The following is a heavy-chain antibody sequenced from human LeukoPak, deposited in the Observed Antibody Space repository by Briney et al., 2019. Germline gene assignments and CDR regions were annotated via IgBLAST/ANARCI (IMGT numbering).Heavy chain of an antibody. Sequence: ASVKVSCKASGYTFTNYYMHWVRQAPGQGLEWMGIINPSGGSTTYAQKFQGRVTMTRDTSTSTVYMELGGLRSEDTAVYYCARDLHIDGRPEGRDYWGQGTLVTVSS. D-gene: IGHD3-10*01. CDR1: GYTFTNYY. J-gene: IGHJ4*02. CDR3: ARDLHIDGRPEGRDY. V-gene: IGHV1-46*01. CDR2: INPSGGST.